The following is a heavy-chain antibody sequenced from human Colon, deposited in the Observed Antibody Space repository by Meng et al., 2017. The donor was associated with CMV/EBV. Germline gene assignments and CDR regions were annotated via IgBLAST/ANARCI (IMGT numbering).Heavy chain of an antibody. CDR2: IYYSGDT. Sequence: AGSGGSISNDGYYWSWIRQPPGKGLECIGYIYYSGDTYYNPSLKSRVTISLDTSKNQFSLKLSSVTAADTAVYYCARRGYSVDFAYWGQGTLVTVSS. V-gene: IGHV4-30-4*01. D-gene: IGHD5/OR15-5a*01. J-gene: IGHJ4*02. CDR3: ARRGYSVDFAY. CDR1: GGSISNDGYY.